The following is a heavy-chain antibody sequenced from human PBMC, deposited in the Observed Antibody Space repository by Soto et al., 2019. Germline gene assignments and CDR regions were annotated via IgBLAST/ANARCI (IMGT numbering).Heavy chain of an antibody. V-gene: IGHV3-48*02. D-gene: IGHD1-26*01. CDR1: GFTFSSYS. CDR2: ISSSSSTI. J-gene: IGHJ4*02. CDR3: ARDRRATNFRDYFDY. Sequence: GGSLRLSCAASGFTFSSYSMNWVRQAPGKGLEWVSYISSSSSTIYYADSVKGRFTISRDNAKNSLYLQMNSLRDEDTAVYYCARDRRATNFRDYFDYWGQGTLVTVSS.